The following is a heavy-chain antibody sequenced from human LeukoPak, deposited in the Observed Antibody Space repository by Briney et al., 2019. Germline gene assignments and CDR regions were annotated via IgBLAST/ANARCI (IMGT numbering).Heavy chain of an antibody. V-gene: IGHV6-1*01. CDR3: ARDHYGVATTILIRYFDY. CDR2: TYYRSKWYN. D-gene: IGHD5-12*01. J-gene: IGHJ4*02. Sequence: SQTLSLTCAISGDSVSSNSAAWNWIRQSPSRGLEWLGRTYYRSKWYNDYAVSVKSRITINPDTSKNQFSLQLSSVTAADTAVYYCARDHYGVATTILIRYFDYWGQGTLVTVSS. CDR1: GDSVSSNSAA.